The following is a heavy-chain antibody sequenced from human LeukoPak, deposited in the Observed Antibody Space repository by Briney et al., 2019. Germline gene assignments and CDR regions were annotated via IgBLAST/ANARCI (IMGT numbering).Heavy chain of an antibody. CDR3: VRSLERFGTRDY. D-gene: IGHD3-10*01. J-gene: IGHJ4*02. CDR2: INQAGSEK. Sequence: GGSLRLSCAASEFIFGAYWMTWVRQAPGKGLEWVANINQAGSEKYYIDSVKGRFTISRDNAKKSLFLQMNSLTAEDTGLYYCVRSLERFGTRDYWGQGTLVTVSS. V-gene: IGHV3-7*01. CDR1: EFIFGAYW.